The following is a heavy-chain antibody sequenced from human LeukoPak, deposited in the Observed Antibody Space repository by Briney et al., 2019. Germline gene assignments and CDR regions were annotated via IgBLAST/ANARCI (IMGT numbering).Heavy chain of an antibody. J-gene: IGHJ6*02. D-gene: IGHD3-10*01. Sequence: GESLKISCTGSGDSFTSYWIAWVRQMPGKGLEWMGIIYAGGSDTRYSPSFQGQVTISVDKSINTAYLQWRSLKASDTAMYYCGRSGHYGTDVWGPGTTVTVSS. CDR2: IYAGGSDT. V-gene: IGHV5-51*01. CDR1: GDSFTSYW. CDR3: GRSGHYGTDV.